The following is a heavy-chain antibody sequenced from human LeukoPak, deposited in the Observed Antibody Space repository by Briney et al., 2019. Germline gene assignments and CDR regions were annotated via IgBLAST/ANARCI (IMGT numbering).Heavy chain of an antibody. Sequence: ASVKVSCKASGYTFTSYDINWVRQATGQGLEWMGWMNPNSGNTGYAQKFQGRVTMTRNTSISTAYMELSSLRSEDTAVYYCARDSSSWYYYYYSMDVWGKGTTVTVSS. V-gene: IGHV1-8*01. CDR1: GYTFTSYD. CDR3: ARDSSSWYYYYYSMDV. CDR2: MNPNSGNT. J-gene: IGHJ6*03. D-gene: IGHD6-13*01.